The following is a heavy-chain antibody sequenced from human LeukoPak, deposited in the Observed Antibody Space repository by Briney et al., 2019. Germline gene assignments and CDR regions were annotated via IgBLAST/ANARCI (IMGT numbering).Heavy chain of an antibody. D-gene: IGHD1-14*01. CDR2: ISGSDGNT. J-gene: IGHJ6*02. CDR1: GFTFSNYA. Sequence: GGSLRLSCAATGFTFSNYAMSWVRQAPGKGLECVSTISGSDGNTYYADSVKGRFTISRDTSKNTLYLQMNSLRSEDTAVYYCARGGNEYYYYGMDVWGQGTTVIVS. CDR3: ARGGNEYYYYGMDV. V-gene: IGHV3-23*01.